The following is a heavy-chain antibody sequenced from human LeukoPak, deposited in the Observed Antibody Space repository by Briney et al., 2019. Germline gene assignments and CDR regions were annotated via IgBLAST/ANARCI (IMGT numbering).Heavy chain of an antibody. D-gene: IGHD2-15*01. V-gene: IGHV4-30-2*01. Sequence: SETLSLTCTVSGASISSGGYFWSWIRQPPGKGLEWIGYIYHTGNTYYNPSLESRVTMSVDKSKNQFSLSLASVTVADTAVYYCARAAASDYWGQGTLVTVSS. CDR1: GASISSGGYF. CDR3: ARAAASDY. J-gene: IGHJ4*02. CDR2: IYHTGNT.